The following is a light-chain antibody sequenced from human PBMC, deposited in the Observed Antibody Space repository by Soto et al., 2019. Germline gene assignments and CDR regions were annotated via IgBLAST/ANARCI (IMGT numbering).Light chain of an antibody. CDR2: GAS. J-gene: IGKJ4*01. Sequence: IVLTQSPATLSLSPGERATLSCRASQSVTGNLAWYQQKPGQAPRLLIYGASTRATGTPARFSGSGSGTEFTLTISSLQSEDFAVYYCQQYNNWPTLTVGGGTKVEIK. CDR3: QQYNNWPTLT. V-gene: IGKV3-15*01. CDR1: QSVTGN.